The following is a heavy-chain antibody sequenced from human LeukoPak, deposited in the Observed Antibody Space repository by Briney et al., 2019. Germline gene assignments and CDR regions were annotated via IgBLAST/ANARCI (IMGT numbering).Heavy chain of an antibody. CDR2: IYHGDSDT. J-gene: IGHJ4*02. V-gene: IGHV5-51*03. Sequence: GRSLKLSCKGSGYSFTSYWIGWVRQMPGKGLEWMGIIYHGDSDTIYSPSFQGEVTISADKSISTAYLQWCSLKASDTAMYYCARLDYYDSSGYVDYWGQGTLVTVSS. CDR1: GYSFTSYW. D-gene: IGHD3-22*01. CDR3: ARLDYYDSSGYVDY.